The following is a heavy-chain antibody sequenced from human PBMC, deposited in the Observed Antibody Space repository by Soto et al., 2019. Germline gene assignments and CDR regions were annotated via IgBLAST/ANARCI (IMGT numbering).Heavy chain of an antibody. Sequence: VKVSCKASGYTFTSYAMHWVRQAPGQRLEWMGWINAGNGNTKYSQKFQGRVTITRDTSASTAYMELSSLRSEDTAVYYCARDRGVADIVLVPAAPRFDPWGQGTLVTAPQ. D-gene: IGHD2-2*01. CDR2: INAGNGNT. J-gene: IGHJ5*02. CDR3: ARDRGVADIVLVPAAPRFDP. V-gene: IGHV1-3*01. CDR1: GYTFTSYA.